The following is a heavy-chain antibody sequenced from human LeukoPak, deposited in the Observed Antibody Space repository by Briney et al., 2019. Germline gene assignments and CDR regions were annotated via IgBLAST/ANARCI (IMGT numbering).Heavy chain of an antibody. D-gene: IGHD5-18*01. CDR3: ARGGFTAMVFYFDY. V-gene: IGHV3-48*03. CDR2: ISSSGSII. J-gene: IGHJ4*02. Sequence: GGSLRLSCAASGFTFSNYEMNWVRQAPGKGLEWVSYISSSGSIIYYADSVKGRFTISRDNAKNSLYLQMNSLRAEDTAVYYCARGGFTAMVFYFDYWGQGTLVTVSS. CDR1: GFTFSNYE.